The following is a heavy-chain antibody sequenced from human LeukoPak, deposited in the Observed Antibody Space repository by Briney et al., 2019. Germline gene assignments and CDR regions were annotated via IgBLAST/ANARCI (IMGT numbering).Heavy chain of an antibody. Sequence: SETLSLTCTVSGGSISSYYWSWIRQPPGKGLEWIGYIYYSGSTNYNPSLKSRVTISVDTSKNQFSLKLSSVTAADTAVYYCARGLGYCSSTSCYEGGGYFDYWGQGTLVTVSS. CDR2: IYYSGST. D-gene: IGHD2-2*01. V-gene: IGHV4-59*08. J-gene: IGHJ4*02. CDR3: ARGLGYCSSTSCYEGGGYFDY. CDR1: GGSISSYY.